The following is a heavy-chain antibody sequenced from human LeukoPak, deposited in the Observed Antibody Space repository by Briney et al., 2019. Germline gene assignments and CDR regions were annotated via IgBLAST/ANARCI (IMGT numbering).Heavy chain of an antibody. CDR2: IDHSGST. V-gene: IGHV4-34*01. J-gene: IGHJ6*02. CDR3: ARKAVLPAAISRMGYYYGMDV. D-gene: IGHD2-2*01. CDR1: GGSFSGYY. Sequence: SETLSLTCAVYGGSFSGYYWSWIRQPPGKGLEWIGAIDHSGSTNYNPSLKSRVTISVDTSKNQFSLKLSSVTAADTAVYYCARKAVLPAAISRMGYYYGMDVWGQGTTVTVSS.